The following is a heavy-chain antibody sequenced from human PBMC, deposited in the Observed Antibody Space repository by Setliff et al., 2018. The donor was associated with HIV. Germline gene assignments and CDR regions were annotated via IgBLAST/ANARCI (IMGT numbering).Heavy chain of an antibody. CDR3: ARGRGESRTNYFDY. CDR1: GFKFSSYE. Sequence: PGGSLRLSCAASGFKFSSYEMNWVRQAPGKGLEWISYIRSSGSPIYYADSVKGRFTISRDNAKNSLYLQMNSLRAEDTAVYFCARGRGESRTNYFDYWGQGSLVTVSS. V-gene: IGHV3-48*03. CDR2: IRSSGSPI. J-gene: IGHJ4*02.